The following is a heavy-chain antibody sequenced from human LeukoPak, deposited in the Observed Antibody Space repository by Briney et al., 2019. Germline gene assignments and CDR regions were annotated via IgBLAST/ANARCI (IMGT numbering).Heavy chain of an antibody. CDR1: GFTFSSYA. J-gene: IGHJ4*02. D-gene: IGHD3-10*01. CDR2: ISGSGGST. CDR3: AKLPVRGVIIPYFDY. V-gene: IGHV3-23*01. Sequence: GGSLRLSCAASGFTFSSYAMSWVRQAPGKGLEWASAISGSGGSTYYADSVKGRFTISRDNSKNTLYLQMNSLRAEDTAVYYCAKLPVRGVIIPYFDYWGQGTLVTVSS.